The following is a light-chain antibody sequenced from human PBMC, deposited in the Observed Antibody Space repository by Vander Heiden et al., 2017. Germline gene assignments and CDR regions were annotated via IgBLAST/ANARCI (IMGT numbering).Light chain of an antibody. CDR1: QSVSSY. CDR2: DAS. V-gene: IGKV3-11*01. CDR3: QQFSNWQDLT. Sequence: EIVLTQSPATLSLSPGETATLSCRASQSVSSYLAWYQQKPGQAPRLLIYDASNRATGIPARFSGSGSGTNFTLTISSLEPEDFAVYYCQQFSNWQDLTFGGGTKVEIK. J-gene: IGKJ4*01.